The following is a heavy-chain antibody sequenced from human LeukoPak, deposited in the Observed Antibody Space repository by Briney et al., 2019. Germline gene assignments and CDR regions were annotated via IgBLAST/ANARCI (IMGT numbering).Heavy chain of an antibody. CDR1: GYTFTGYY. D-gene: IGHD3-10*01. CDR3: ARGAATMVRGVIRILYYFDY. V-gene: IGHV1-2*02. Sequence: ASVKVSCKASGYTFTGYYMHWVRQAPGQGLEWMGWINPNSGGTNYAQKFQGRVTMTRDTSISTAYMELSRLRSDDTAVYYCARGAATMVRGVIRILYYFDYWGQGTLVTVSS. CDR2: INPNSGGT. J-gene: IGHJ4*02.